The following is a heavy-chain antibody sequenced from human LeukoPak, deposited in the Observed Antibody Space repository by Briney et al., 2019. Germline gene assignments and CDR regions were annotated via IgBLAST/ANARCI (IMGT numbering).Heavy chain of an antibody. Sequence: SETLSLTCTVSGGSISSYYWSWIRQPPGKGLEWIGYIYYSGGTNYNPSLKSRVTISVDTSKNQFSLKLSSVTAADTAVYYCARAPLVYYGMDVWGQGTTVTVSS. CDR2: IYYSGGT. V-gene: IGHV4-59*01. CDR3: ARAPLVYYGMDV. J-gene: IGHJ6*02. D-gene: IGHD6-6*01. CDR1: GGSISSYY.